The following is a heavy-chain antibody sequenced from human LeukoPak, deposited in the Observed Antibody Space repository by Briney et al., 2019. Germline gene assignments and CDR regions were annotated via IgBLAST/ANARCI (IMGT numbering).Heavy chain of an antibody. CDR3: ARPHQGIVVVPTD. D-gene: IGHD2-2*01. V-gene: IGHV4-39*01. CDR2: IYYSVST. Sequence: PSETLSLTCTVSGGSISSSSYYWGWIRQPPGKGLEWIGSIYYSVSTYYNPSLKSRVTISVDTSKNQFSLKLSSVTAADTAVYYCARPHQGIVVVPTDWGQGTLVTVSS. CDR1: GGSISSSSYY. J-gene: IGHJ4*02.